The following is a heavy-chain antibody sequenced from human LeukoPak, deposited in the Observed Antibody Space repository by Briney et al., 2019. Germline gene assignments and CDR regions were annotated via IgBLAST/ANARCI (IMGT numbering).Heavy chain of an antibody. J-gene: IGHJ6*03. Sequence: ASVKVSCKASGYTFTDYYIHWVRQAPGQGLEWMAWMNPNSGGTSYAQKFQGRVTMTRDTSISTAYMELSRLRSDDTAVYYCARVRIPAGGYYYYYMDVWGKGTTVTISS. D-gene: IGHD2-21*01. CDR1: GYTFTDYY. V-gene: IGHV1-2*02. CDR2: MNPNSGGT. CDR3: ARVRIPAGGYYYYYMDV.